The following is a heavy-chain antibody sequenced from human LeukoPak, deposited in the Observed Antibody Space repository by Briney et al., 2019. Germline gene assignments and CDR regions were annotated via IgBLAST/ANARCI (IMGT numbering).Heavy chain of an antibody. CDR1: VGTFSSYA. J-gene: IGHJ4*02. V-gene: IGHV1-69*06. Sequence: GASVKVSCKASVGTFSSYAISWVRQAPGQGREWMGGIIPIFGTANYAQKFQGRVTITADKSTSTAYMELSSLRAEDTAVYYCGGAWYGFHFDYWGQGTLVTVSS. CDR2: IIPIFGTA. D-gene: IGHD4/OR15-4a*01. CDR3: GGAWYGFHFDY.